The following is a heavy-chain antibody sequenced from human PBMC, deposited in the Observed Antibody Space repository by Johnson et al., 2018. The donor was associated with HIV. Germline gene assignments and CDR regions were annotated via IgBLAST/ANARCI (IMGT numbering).Heavy chain of an antibody. CDR2: IWYDGSNK. Sequence: VQVVESGGGVVQPGRSLRLSCAASGLTFRSYGMHWVRQAPGKGLEWVAVIWYDGSNKYYADSVKGRFTISRDNSKNTLYLQMNSLRAEDTAVYYCAIPLGVPTDDDAFDIWGQGTMVTVSS. CDR1: GLTFRSYG. J-gene: IGHJ3*02. CDR3: AIPLGVPTDDDAFDI. D-gene: IGHD2-2*01. V-gene: IGHV3-33*01.